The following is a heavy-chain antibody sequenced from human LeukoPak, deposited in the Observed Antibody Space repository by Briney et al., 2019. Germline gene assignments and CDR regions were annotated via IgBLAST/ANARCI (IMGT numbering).Heavy chain of an antibody. CDR2: IYSGGTT. CDR1: GITVSSDY. V-gene: IGHV3-66*01. CDR3: ARGRRHNSDYFPVDV. Sequence: GGSLRLSCAASGITVSSDYMSWVRQAPGKALEWVSVIYSGGTTFYGNSVTGRFIISRDNSHNTLHLQVNSLRAEDTAVYYCARGRRHNSDYFPVDVWGQRTTVTVSS. D-gene: IGHD2/OR15-2a*01. J-gene: IGHJ6*02.